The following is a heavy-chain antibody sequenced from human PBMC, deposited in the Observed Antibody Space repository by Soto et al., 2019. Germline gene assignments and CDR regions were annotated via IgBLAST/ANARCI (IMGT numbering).Heavy chain of an antibody. Sequence: QVQLVQSGAEVKKPGSSVKVSCKASGGTFSSYAISWVRQAPGQGLEWMGGIIPIFGTANYAQKFPGRVTSTAXXPXGXXNMERGSGRPEDTGVYYCAREGGWIAVAGTRWFAPWGQGTLVTVSS. D-gene: IGHD6-19*01. V-gene: IGHV1-69*12. CDR1: GGTFSSYA. CDR2: IIPIFGTA. CDR3: AREGGWIAVAGTRWFAP. J-gene: IGHJ5*02.